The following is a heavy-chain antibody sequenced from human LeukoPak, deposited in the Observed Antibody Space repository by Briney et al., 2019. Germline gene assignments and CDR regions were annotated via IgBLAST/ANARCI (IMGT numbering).Heavy chain of an antibody. CDR3: ARGGTDSSGYYYGGYFDY. CDR1: GGSISSYY. D-gene: IGHD3-22*01. CDR2: IYTSGST. J-gene: IGHJ4*02. V-gene: IGHV4-4*07. Sequence: PSETLSLTCTVSGGSISSYYWSWIRQPAGKGLEWIGRIYTSGSTNYNPSLKSRVTISVDKSKNQFSLKLSSVTAADTAVYYCARGGTDSSGYYYGGYFDYWGQGTRVTVSS.